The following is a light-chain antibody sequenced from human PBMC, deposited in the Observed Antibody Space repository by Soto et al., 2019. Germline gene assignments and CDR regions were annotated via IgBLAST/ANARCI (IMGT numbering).Light chain of an antibody. J-gene: IGKJ5*01. Sequence: EILMTQSTASLSVSPGETVTFSCRASRSVSNRLAWYQHKPGQAPRLLISGASNGATGIPPKFSGSGSGTDFTLTINNLDPEDFAVYYCQQRSNWPITFGQGTRLEI. CDR1: RSVSNR. V-gene: IGKV3-11*01. CDR3: QQRSNWPIT. CDR2: GAS.